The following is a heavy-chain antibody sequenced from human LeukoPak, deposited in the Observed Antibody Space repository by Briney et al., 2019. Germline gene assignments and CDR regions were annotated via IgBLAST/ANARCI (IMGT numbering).Heavy chain of an antibody. CDR1: GFTFSSYG. D-gene: IGHD7-27*01. CDR3: ARDRTLTGWFDP. J-gene: IGHJ5*02. Sequence: GGSLRLSCAASGFTFSSYGMHWVRQAPGKGLEWVAFIRYDGSNKYYADSVKGRFTISRDNAKNSLYLQMNSLRAEDTAVYYCARDRTLTGWFDPWGQGTLVTVSS. CDR2: IRYDGSNK. V-gene: IGHV3-30*02.